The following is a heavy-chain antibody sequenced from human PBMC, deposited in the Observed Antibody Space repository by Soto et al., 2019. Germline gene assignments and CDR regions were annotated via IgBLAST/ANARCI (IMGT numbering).Heavy chain of an antibody. CDR2: ISGSGGST. V-gene: IGHV3-23*01. J-gene: IGHJ4*02. D-gene: IGHD6-6*01. Sequence: LRLSCAASGFTFSSYAMSWVRQAPGKGLEWVSAISGSGGSTYYADSVKGRFTISRDNSKNTLYLQMNSLRAEDTAVYYCAIDHPTPLNPRSSHLAYWGQGTLVTVSS. CDR3: AIDHPTPLNPRSSHLAY. CDR1: GFTFSSYA.